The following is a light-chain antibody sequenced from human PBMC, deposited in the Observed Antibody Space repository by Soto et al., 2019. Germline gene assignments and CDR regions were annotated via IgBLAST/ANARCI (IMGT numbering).Light chain of an antibody. CDR2: GNI. J-gene: IGLJ2*01. Sequence: QSVLTQPPSVSGAPGQRVTISCTGNNSNIGAGYPVHWYQQLPGTAPKLLIYGNINRPSGVPDRFSGSKSGTSVSLAITGLQAEDEADYYCQSFDSSLSASVVFGGGTKLTVL. V-gene: IGLV1-40*01. CDR3: QSFDSSLSASVV. CDR1: NSNIGAGYP.